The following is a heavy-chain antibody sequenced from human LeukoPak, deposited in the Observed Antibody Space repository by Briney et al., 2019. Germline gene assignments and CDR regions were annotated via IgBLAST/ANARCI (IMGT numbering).Heavy chain of an antibody. Sequence: GGSLRLSCAASGFTFSSYEMNWVRQAPGKGLEWVSYISSSGSTIYYADSVKGRFTISRDNAKNSLYLQMNSLRAEDTAVYYCARDQSGWYCDYWGQGTLVTVSS. CDR3: ARDQSGWYCDY. CDR1: GFTFSSYE. V-gene: IGHV3-48*03. J-gene: IGHJ4*02. CDR2: ISSSGSTI. D-gene: IGHD6-19*01.